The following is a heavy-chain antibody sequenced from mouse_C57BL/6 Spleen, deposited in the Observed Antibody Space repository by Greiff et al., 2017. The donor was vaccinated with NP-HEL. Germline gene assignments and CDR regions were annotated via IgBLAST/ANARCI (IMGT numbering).Heavy chain of an antibody. CDR2: ISDGGSYT. J-gene: IGHJ2*01. CDR3: ARANYGSSYGRDFDY. Sequence: EVKLEESGGGLVKPGGSLKLSCAASGFTFSSYAMSWVRQTPEKRLEWVATISDGGSYTYYPDNVKGRFTISRDNAKNNLYLQMSHLKSEDTAMYYCARANYGSSYGRDFDYWGQGTTLTVSS. D-gene: IGHD1-1*01. CDR1: GFTFSSYA. V-gene: IGHV5-4*03.